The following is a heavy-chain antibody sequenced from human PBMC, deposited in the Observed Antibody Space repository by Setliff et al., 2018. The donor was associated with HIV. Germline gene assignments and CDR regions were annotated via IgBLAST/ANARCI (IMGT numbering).Heavy chain of an antibody. J-gene: IGHJ4*02. D-gene: IGHD1-26*01. CDR3: VQSSDSYYYFDY. Sequence: SETLSLTCTVSGGSISHYYWTWLRQPPGKGLEWIGYIYYSGSTNFNPSLESRVTMSLDTSKNQFSLKRSSVTAADTAVYDCVQSSDSYYYFDYWGQGALVTVSS. V-gene: IGHV4-59*12. CDR1: GGSISHYY. CDR2: IYYSGST.